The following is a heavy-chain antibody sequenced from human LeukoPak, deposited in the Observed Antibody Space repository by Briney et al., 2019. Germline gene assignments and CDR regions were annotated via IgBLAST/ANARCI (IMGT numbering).Heavy chain of an antibody. V-gene: IGHV4-59*08. D-gene: IGHD3-10*01. CDR3: ARHPELYFFGY. CDR2: ISYSGST. CDR1: GASISSYY. Sequence: PSETLSLTCTVSGASISSYYWSWIRQPPGKGLEWIGYISYSGSTNYNPSLKSRVTISADTSKNQVSLTLSSVTAADTAVYYCARHPELYFFGYWGQGTLVTVSS. J-gene: IGHJ4*02.